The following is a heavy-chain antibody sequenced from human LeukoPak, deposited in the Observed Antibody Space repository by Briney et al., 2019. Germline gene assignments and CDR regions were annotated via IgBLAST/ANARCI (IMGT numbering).Heavy chain of an antibody. D-gene: IGHD5-18*01. CDR2: IYTSGST. CDR1: GGSISRYY. J-gene: IGHJ4*02. CDR3: ARDSDSYGPDFDY. V-gene: IGHV4-4*07. Sequence: SETLSLTCTVSGGSISRYYWSWIRQPAGKGLEWIGRIYTSGSTNYNPSLKSRVSMSVDTSKNQFSLKLSSVTAVDTAIYYCARDSDSYGPDFDYWGQGALVTVSS.